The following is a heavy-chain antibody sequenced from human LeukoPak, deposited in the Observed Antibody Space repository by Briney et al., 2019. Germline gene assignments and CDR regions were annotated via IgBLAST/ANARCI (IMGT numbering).Heavy chain of an antibody. D-gene: IGHD3-22*01. CDR1: GDSISSYY. CDR3: AGRNYYDSSGYYALFDY. J-gene: IGHJ4*02. CDR2: IYYSGST. Sequence: SETLPLTCTVSGDSISSYYWSWIRQPPGKGLEWIGYIYYSGSTNYNPSLKSRVTISVDTSKNQFSLKLSSVTAADTAVYYCAGRNYYDSSGYYALFDYWGQGTLVTVSS. V-gene: IGHV4-59*01.